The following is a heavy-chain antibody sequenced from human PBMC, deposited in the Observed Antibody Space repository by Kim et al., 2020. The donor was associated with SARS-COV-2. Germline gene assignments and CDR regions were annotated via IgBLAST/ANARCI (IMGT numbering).Heavy chain of an antibody. D-gene: IGHD3-22*01. V-gene: IGHV4-39*01. CDR1: GGSISSSSYY. CDR3: ARHQSMIVAFDY. J-gene: IGHJ4*02. CDR2: IYYSGST. Sequence: SETLSLTCTVSGGSISSSSYYWGWIRQPPGKGLEWIGSIYYSGSTYYNPSLKSRVTISVDTSKNQFSLKLSSVTAADTAVYYCARHQSMIVAFDYWGQGTLVTVSS.